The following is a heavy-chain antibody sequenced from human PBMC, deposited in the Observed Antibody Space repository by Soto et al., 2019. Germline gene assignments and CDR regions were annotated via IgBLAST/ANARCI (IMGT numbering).Heavy chain of an antibody. CDR3: AKEVSLNGGSTNGYFDH. CDR1: GFTFSTYA. V-gene: IGHV3-23*01. CDR2: IGGSGGGT. Sequence: GGSLRLSCAASGFTFSTYAISWVRQAPGKGLEWVSVIGGSGGGTYFADFVKARFSISRDNSKNTLCLQMNSLRAEDTAIYYCAKEVSLNGGSTNGYFDHWGQGTPVTVSS. D-gene: IGHD2-2*01. J-gene: IGHJ4*02.